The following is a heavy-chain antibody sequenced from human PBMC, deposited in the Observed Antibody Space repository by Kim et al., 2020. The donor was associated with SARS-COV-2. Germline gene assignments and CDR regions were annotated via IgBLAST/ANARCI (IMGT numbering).Heavy chain of an antibody. D-gene: IGHD6-13*01. CDR3: AKEEGVAAVGSFDY. J-gene: IGHJ4*02. Sequence: GESLKISCKASGYSFTNYWIAWVRQMPGKGLEWMGIIYPGDSDTIYSPSFQGQVTISADKSISTAYLHWSSLKASDTAMYYCAKEEGVAAVGSFDYWGQGTLVTVSS. V-gene: IGHV5-51*01. CDR2: IYPGDSDT. CDR1: GYSFTNYW.